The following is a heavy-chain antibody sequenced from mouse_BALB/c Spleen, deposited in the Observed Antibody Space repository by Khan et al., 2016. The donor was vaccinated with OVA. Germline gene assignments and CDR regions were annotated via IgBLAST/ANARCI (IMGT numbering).Heavy chain of an antibody. V-gene: IGHV5-17*02. CDR2: ISSGSSTT. CDR3: ARYRYDLWYFDD. Sequence: EVELVESGGGLVQPGGSRKLSCAASGFTFSTFGMHWVRQAPEKGLEWVAYISSGSSTTYYADTVKGRFTFSRDNPKNTLFLQLTSLRSEDTAMDCSARYRYDLWYFDDWGEGTTVTVSA. J-gene: IGHJ1*01. D-gene: IGHD2-14*01. CDR1: GFTFSTFG.